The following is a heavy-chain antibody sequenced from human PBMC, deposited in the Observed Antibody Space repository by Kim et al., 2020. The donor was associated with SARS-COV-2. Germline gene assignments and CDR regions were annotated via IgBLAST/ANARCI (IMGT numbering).Heavy chain of an antibody. J-gene: IGHJ4*02. CDR2: ISGSGGST. CDR3: AKGYGGAKLRFLEWLLWSDY. D-gene: IGHD3-3*01. V-gene: IGHV3-23*01. Sequence: GGSLRLSCAASGFTFSSYAMSWVRQAPGKGLEWVSAISGSGGSTYYADSVKGRFTISRDNSKNTLYLQMNSLRAEDTAVYYCAKGYGGAKLRFLEWLLWSDYWGQGTLVTVSS. CDR1: GFTFSSYA.